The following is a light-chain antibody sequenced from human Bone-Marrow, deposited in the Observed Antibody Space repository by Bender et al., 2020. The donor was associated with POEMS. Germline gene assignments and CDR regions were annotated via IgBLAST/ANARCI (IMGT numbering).Light chain of an antibody. CDR3: QSVDKTSPYRGM. V-gene: IGLV3-25*03. J-gene: IGLJ3*02. Sequence: SSEVTQPPSESVSPGQTAMITCSADTLSNRFVYWYQQKPGQAPTMVIYKDSQRPSGIPERFSASKSGTTVTLTISGVQAEDEADYYCQSVDKTSPYRGMFGGGTKLTVL. CDR2: KDS. CDR1: TLSNRF.